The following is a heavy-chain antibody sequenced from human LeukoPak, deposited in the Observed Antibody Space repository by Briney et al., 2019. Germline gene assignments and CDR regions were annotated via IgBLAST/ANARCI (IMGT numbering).Heavy chain of an antibody. J-gene: IGHJ6*02. CDR1: GFTVSSNY. CDR2: IYSGVRT. D-gene: IGHD6-6*01. V-gene: IGHV3-66*01. CDR3: ARDLGIAARPYYYYGMDV. Sequence: GGSLRLSCAASGFTVSSNYMSWVRQAPGRGLEWVSVIYSGVRTYYADSVKGRFTISRDNSKNTLYLQMNSLRAEDTAVYYCARDLGIAARPYYYYGMDVWGQGTTVTVSS.